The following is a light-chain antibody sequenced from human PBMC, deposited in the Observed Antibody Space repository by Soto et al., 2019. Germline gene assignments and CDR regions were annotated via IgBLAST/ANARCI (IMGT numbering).Light chain of an antibody. CDR3: TSYTSSTTWV. J-gene: IGLJ3*02. CDR2: EVS. Sequence: QSALTQPASVSGSPGQSITISCTGTSSDVGGYTYVSWYQNHPGKAPKLIIYEVSNRPSGVSNRFSGSKSDNTASLTISGLQAEDEADYYCTSYTSSTTWVFGGGTKLTVL. V-gene: IGLV2-14*01. CDR1: SSDVGGYTY.